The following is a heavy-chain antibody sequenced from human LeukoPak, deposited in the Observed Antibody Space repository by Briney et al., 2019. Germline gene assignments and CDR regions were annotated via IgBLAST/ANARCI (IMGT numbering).Heavy chain of an antibody. D-gene: IGHD4-17*01. Sequence: SETLSLTCTVSGGSISSYYWSRIRQPPGKGLEWIGYIYYSGSTNYNPSLKSRVTISVDTSKNQFSLKLSSVTAADTAVYYCAAGDYARVDYWGQGTLVTVSS. CDR3: AAGDYARVDY. CDR1: GGSISSYY. CDR2: IYYSGST. V-gene: IGHV4-59*01. J-gene: IGHJ4*02.